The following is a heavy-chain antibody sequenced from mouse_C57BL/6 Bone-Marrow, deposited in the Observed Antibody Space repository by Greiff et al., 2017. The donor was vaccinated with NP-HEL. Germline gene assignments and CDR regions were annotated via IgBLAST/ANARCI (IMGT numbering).Heavy chain of an antibody. CDR2: IRLKSDNYAT. J-gene: IGHJ3*01. D-gene: IGHD2-5*01. CDR1: GFTFSNYW. CDR3: TRYSNSWFAY. V-gene: IGHV6-3*01. Sequence: DVQLQESGGGLVQPGGSMKLSCVASGFTFSNYWMNWVRQSPEKGLEWVAQIRLKSDNYATHYAESVKGRFTISRDDSKSSVYLQMNNLRAEDTGIYYCTRYSNSWFAYWGQGTLVTVSA.